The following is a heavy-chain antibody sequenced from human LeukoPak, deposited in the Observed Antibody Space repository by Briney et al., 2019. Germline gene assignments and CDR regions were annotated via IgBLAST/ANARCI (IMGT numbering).Heavy chain of an antibody. CDR3: ARSPAMSCGGDCYSGWFDP. CDR2: IIPIFGTA. J-gene: IGHJ5*02. CDR1: GGTFSSYA. V-gene: IGHV1-69*06. Sequence: SVKVSCKASGGTFSSYAISWVRQAPGQGLEWMGRIIPIFGTANYAQKFQGRVTITADKSTSTAYMELSSLRSEDTAVYYCARSPAMSCGGDCYSGWFDPWGQGTLVTVSS. D-gene: IGHD2-21*02.